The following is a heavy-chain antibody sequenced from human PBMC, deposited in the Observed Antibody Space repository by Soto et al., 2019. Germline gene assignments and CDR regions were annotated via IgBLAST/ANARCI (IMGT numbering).Heavy chain of an antibody. Sequence: GASVKVSCKASGGTFSSYAISWVRQAPGQGLEWMGGIIPIFGTANYAQKFQGRVTITADESTSTAYMELSSLRSEDTAVYYCARSSSRSTGWHIRYYYYYGMDVWGQGTTVSSP. J-gene: IGHJ6*02. V-gene: IGHV1-69*13. CDR3: ARSSSRSTGWHIRYYYYYGMDV. CDR1: GGTFSSYA. D-gene: IGHD6-19*01. CDR2: IIPIFGTA.